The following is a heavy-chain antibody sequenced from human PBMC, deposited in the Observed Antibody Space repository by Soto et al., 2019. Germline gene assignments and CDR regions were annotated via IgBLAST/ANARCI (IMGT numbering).Heavy chain of an antibody. Sequence: QPGGPLRLSCTASGFSFSSQAMHWVRQAPGKGLEWVAAISNDGNRQLYADSVKDRFTISRDNSRNTLDLQMNNLRTEDTGVYFCARDIYSYGSVGTPDIWGQGTMVTVSS. D-gene: IGHD5-18*01. J-gene: IGHJ3*02. CDR2: ISNDGNRQ. CDR1: GFSFSSQA. V-gene: IGHV3-30-3*01. CDR3: ARDIYSYGSVGTPDI.